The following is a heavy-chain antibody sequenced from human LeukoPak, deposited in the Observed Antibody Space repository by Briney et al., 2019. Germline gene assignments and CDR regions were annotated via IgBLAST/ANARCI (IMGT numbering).Heavy chain of an antibody. CDR1: GFTFSSYA. D-gene: IGHD3-22*01. Sequence: GGSLRLSCAASGFTFSSYAMSWVRQAPGKGLEWVSAISGSGGSTYCADSVKGRFTISRDNSKNTLYLQMNSLRAEDTAVYYCARSDSSGYTDYWGQGTLVTVSS. CDR2: ISGSGGST. V-gene: IGHV3-23*01. J-gene: IGHJ4*02. CDR3: ARSDSSGYTDY.